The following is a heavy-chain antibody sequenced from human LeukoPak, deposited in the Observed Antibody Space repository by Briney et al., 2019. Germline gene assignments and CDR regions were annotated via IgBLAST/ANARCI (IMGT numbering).Heavy chain of an antibody. V-gene: IGHV4-34*01. CDR3: ARGGTTVTPGLLWFDP. J-gene: IGHJ5*02. Sequence: PSETLSLTCAVYGGSFSDYYWSWIRQPPGKGLEWIGEINHSGSTNYNPSLKSRVTISVDTSKNQFSLKLSSVTAADTAVYYCARGGTTVTPGLLWFDPWGQGTLVTVSS. D-gene: IGHD4-17*01. CDR2: INHSGST. CDR1: GGSFSDYY.